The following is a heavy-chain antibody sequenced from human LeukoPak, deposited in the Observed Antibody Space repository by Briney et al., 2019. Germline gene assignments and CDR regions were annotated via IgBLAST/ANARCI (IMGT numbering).Heavy chain of an antibody. V-gene: IGHV4-59*01. Sequence: ASETLSLTCTVSGGSISSYYWSWIRQPPEKGLEWIGYIYYSGSTNYNPSLKSRVTISVDTSKNQFSLKLSSVTAADTAVYYCARGGAGCSSTSCYFRFDPWGQGTLVTVSS. D-gene: IGHD2-2*01. J-gene: IGHJ5*02. CDR2: IYYSGST. CDR1: GGSISSYY. CDR3: ARGGAGCSSTSCYFRFDP.